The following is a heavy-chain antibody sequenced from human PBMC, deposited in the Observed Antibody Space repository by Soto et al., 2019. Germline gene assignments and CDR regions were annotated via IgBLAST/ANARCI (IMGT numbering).Heavy chain of an antibody. CDR2: TIPIFSGT. CDR1: GGTFGRFS. CDR3: ASNSQSCSGGSCYAY. V-gene: IGHV1-69*01. J-gene: IGHJ4*02. Sequence: QVQLVQSGAEVKKPGSSVKVSCKASGGTFGRFSISWVRQAPGQGLEWMGGTIPIFSGTNYAQKYQGRLIITADESTKTAYMELTSLRSDDTAIYYCASNSQSCSGGSCYAYWGQGTLLTVSS. D-gene: IGHD2-15*01.